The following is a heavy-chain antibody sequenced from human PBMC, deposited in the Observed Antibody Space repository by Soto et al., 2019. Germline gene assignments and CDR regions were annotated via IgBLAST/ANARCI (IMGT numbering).Heavy chain of an antibody. V-gene: IGHV4-34*01. CDR2: INHGGSS. J-gene: IGHJ4*02. Sequence: HVQLQQWGAGLLKPSETLSLTCGVYGGLFTGYYWSWVRQPPGKGLEWIGQINHGGSSKYNPSLKSRVTMSIDTSKNQFSLRLNSVTAADKAVYYCARGQRGDYWGQGIHVTVSS. CDR1: GGLFTGYY. CDR3: ARGQRGDY.